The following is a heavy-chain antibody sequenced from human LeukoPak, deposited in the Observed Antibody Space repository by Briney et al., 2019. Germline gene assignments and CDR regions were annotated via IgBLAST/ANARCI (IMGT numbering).Heavy chain of an antibody. Sequence: SETLSLTCTVSGGSISNYYWGLIRQPPGKGLEWIGIRYYSGSTYYNPSLKSRVTISVDTSKNQFSLKLSSVTAADTAVYYCARWGVPSGSYYIFDYWGQGTLVTVSS. CDR2: RYYSGST. V-gene: IGHV4-39*01. CDR1: GGSISNYY. D-gene: IGHD3-10*01. J-gene: IGHJ4*02. CDR3: ARWGVPSGSYYIFDY.